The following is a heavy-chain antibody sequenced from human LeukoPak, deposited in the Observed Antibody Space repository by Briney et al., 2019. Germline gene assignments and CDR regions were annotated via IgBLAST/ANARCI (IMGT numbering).Heavy chain of an antibody. CDR3: AGEGQVVGRTMSDY. J-gene: IGHJ4*02. CDR1: GGSIRSSSYY. CDR2: IYDSGST. V-gene: IGHV4-39*02. Sequence: SETLSLTCSVSGGSIRSSSYYWGWIRRPPGKGLEWIGSIYDSGSTYYNPSLKSRVTISVDTSKNQSSLKLSSVTAADTAVYYCAGEGQVVGRTMSDYWGQGTLVTVSS. D-gene: IGHD1-26*01.